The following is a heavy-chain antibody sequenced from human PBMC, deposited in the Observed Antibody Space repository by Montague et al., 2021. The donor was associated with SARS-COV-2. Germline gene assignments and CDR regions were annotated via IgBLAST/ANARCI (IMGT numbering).Heavy chain of an antibody. V-gene: IGHV3-21*01. CDR2: ISSSSSYI. D-gene: IGHD5-18*01. CDR1: GFTFSNYN. Sequence: SLRLSCAASGFTFSNYNMNWVRQAPGRGLEWVSSISSSSSYIYYADSVKGRFTISRDNAKNSLYLQMNSLRAEDTAVYYCARDFDTAMKWCFDSWSQGILVTVSS. CDR3: ARDFDTAMKWCFDS. J-gene: IGHJ4*02.